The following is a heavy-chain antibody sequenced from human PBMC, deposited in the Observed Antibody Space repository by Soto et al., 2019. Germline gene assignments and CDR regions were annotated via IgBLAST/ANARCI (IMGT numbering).Heavy chain of an antibody. CDR2: IKQDGSEK. CDR3: ARDTIYYDILTGLNGY. Sequence: GGSLRLSCAASGFTFSSYWMSWVRQAPGKGLEWVANIKQDGSEKYYVDSVKGRFTISRDNAKNSLYLQMNSLRAEDTAVYYCARDTIYYDILTGLNGYWGQGTLVTVSS. V-gene: IGHV3-7*01. D-gene: IGHD3-9*01. J-gene: IGHJ4*02. CDR1: GFTFSSYW.